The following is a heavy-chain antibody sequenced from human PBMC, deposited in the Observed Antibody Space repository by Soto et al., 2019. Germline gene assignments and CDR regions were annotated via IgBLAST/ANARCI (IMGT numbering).Heavy chain of an antibody. V-gene: IGHV3-7*04. CDR2: IKQDGSEK. J-gene: IGHJ6*02. CDR3: ARDQQNYGSGSYYNVSPYYGMDV. Sequence: GGSLRLSCAASGFTFSSYWMSWVRQAPGKGLEWVANIKQDGSEKYYVDSVKGRFTISRDNAKNSLYLQMNSLRAEDTAVYYCARDQQNYGSGSYYNVSPYYGMDVWGQGTTVTVSS. D-gene: IGHD3-10*01. CDR1: GFTFSSYW.